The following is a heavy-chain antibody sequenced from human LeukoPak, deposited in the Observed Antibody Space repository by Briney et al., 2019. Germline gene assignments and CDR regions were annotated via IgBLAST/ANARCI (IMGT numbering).Heavy chain of an antibody. V-gene: IGHV3-23*01. CDR2: ISGSGGST. Sequence: GGSLRLSCAASGFTFSSYAMSWVRQAPGKGLEWVSAISGSGGSTYYADSVKGRFTISRDNSKNTLYLQMNSLRAEDTAVYYCARDGAAAGNKDVRPRRTPPSYYFDYWGQGTLVTVSS. J-gene: IGHJ4*02. CDR3: ARDGAAAGNKDVRPRRTPPSYYFDY. D-gene: IGHD6-13*01. CDR1: GFTFSSYA.